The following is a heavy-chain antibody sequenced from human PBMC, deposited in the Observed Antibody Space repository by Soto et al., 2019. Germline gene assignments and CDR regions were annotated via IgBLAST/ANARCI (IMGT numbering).Heavy chain of an antibody. V-gene: IGHV3-23*01. CDR1: GFTFSSYS. D-gene: IGHD3-10*01. Sequence: EVQLLESGGGLVQPGGSPRLSCAAFGFTFSSYSMSWVRQAPGKGLEWVSGFSTGGDGGTTYYIDSVKGRFTISRDNSKNMLFLQMNSLRGEDTAIYYCAKKVNSGPGSQFFDFWGQGTLVTVSS. CDR2: TGGDGGTT. J-gene: IGHJ4*02. CDR3: AKKVNSGPGSQFFDF.